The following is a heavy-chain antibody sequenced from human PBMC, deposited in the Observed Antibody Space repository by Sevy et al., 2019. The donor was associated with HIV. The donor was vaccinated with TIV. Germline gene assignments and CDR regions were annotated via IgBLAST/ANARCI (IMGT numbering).Heavy chain of an antibody. J-gene: IGHJ4*02. CDR2: ISAHNGDT. CDR1: GYTFTSYR. Sequence: ASVKVSCKASGYTFTSYRVSWVRQAPGQGLEWMGWISAHNGDTHYAQKFQGRVTMTTDTPTSTAYMDLRSLRSDDTAVYYCARAYCSGGSCYSLAYWGPGTLVTVSS. V-gene: IGHV1-18*01. D-gene: IGHD2-15*01. CDR3: ARAYCSGGSCYSLAY.